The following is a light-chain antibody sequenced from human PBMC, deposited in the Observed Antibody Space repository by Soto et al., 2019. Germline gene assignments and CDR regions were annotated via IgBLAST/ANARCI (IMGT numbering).Light chain of an antibody. V-gene: IGLV2-23*02. CDR3: CSYTNLDSVL. J-gene: IGLJ2*01. CDR1: SSDVGKYDA. Sequence: QSVLAQPASVSGSPGQSITISCSGTSSDVGKYDAVSWYQQHPGKAPKFIIYEVTKRPSGISDRFSGSKSGNTASLTISGLQAEDAAHYYCCSYTNLDSVLFGGGTKVTVL. CDR2: EVT.